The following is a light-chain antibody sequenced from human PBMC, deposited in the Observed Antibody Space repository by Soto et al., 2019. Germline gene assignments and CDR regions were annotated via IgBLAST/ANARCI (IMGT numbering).Light chain of an antibody. V-gene: IGKV3-20*01. CDR1: QSVSNNY. Sequence: EVVLTQSPGTLSLSPGERATLSCRASQSVSNNYLAWYQQKPGQSPKLLIFGSSDRPTGIPDRFCGSGSGTNFTLTNISLEHADFVVYYCQQYGSSPPYTFGQGTKLEIK. J-gene: IGKJ2*01. CDR3: QQYGSSPPYT. CDR2: GSS.